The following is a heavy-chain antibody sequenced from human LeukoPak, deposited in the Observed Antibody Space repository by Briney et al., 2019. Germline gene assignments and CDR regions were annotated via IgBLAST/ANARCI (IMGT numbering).Heavy chain of an antibody. J-gene: IGHJ6*02. Sequence: GGSLRLSCAASGFTFNDYYMSWIRQAPGKGLEWVSVIYSGGSTYYADSVKGRFTISRHNSKNTLYLQMNSLRAEDTAVYYCAREQWLAPYYYYGMDVWGQGTTVTVSS. CDR2: IYSGGST. V-gene: IGHV3-53*04. D-gene: IGHD6-19*01. CDR3: AREQWLAPYYYYGMDV. CDR1: GFTFNDYY.